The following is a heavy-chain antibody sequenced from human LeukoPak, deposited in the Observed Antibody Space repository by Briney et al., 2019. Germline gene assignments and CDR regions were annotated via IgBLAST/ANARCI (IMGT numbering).Heavy chain of an antibody. CDR1: GSSISSYY. J-gene: IGHJ6*03. V-gene: IGHV4-4*07. D-gene: IGHD4-17*01. CDR2: IYTSGST. CDR3: ARDQAVTMYYYHYYMDV. Sequence: SETLSLTCTVSGSSISSYYWSWIRQPAGKGLEWIGRIYTSGSTNYNPSLKSRVTMSVDTSKNQFSLKLSSVTAADTAVYYCARDQAVTMYYYHYYMDVWGKGTTVTVSS.